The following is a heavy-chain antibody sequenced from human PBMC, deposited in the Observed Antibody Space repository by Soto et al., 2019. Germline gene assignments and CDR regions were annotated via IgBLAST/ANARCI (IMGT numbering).Heavy chain of an antibody. Sequence: EVQLVESGGGLVQPGGSLRLSCAASGFTFSSYSMNWVRQAPGKGLEWVSYISSSSSTIYYADSVKGRFTISRDNAKNSMYLQMNRLRDEDTAVYYCAREGGSLNWFDPWGQGTLVTVSS. CDR3: AREGGSLNWFDP. CDR2: ISSSSSTI. J-gene: IGHJ5*02. CDR1: GFTFSSYS. V-gene: IGHV3-48*02. D-gene: IGHD1-26*01.